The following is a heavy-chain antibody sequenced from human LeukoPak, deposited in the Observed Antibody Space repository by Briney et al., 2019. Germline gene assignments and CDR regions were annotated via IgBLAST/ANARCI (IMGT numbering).Heavy chain of an antibody. CDR3: ARNIVVVPAAINWFDP. V-gene: IGHV4-31*03. Sequence: SQTLSLTCTVSGGSISSGGYYWSWIRQHPGKGLEWIGYIYYSGSTYYNPSLKSRVTTSVDTSKNQFSLKLSSVTAADTAAYYCARNIVVVPAAINWFDPWGQGTLVTVSS. CDR2: IYYSGST. D-gene: IGHD2-2*02. CDR1: GGSISSGGYY. J-gene: IGHJ5*02.